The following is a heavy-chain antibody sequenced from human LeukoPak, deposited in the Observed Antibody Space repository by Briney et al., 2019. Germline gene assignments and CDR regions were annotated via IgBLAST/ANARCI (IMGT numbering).Heavy chain of an antibody. CDR1: GYTFTSYD. Sequence: GASVKVSCKASGYTFTSYDINWVRQATGQGLEWMGWMNPNSGNTGYAQKFQGRVTMTRNTSISTAYMELSRLGSEGAAVYCFARVGGGYSGSYFFDYWGQGTLVTVSS. CDR3: ARVGGGYSGSYFFDY. D-gene: IGHD1-26*01. V-gene: IGHV1-8*01. CDR2: MNPNSGNT. J-gene: IGHJ4*02.